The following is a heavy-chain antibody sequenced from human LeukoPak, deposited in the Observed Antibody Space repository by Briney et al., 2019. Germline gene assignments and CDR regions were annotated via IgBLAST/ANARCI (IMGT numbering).Heavy chain of an antibody. V-gene: IGHV1-8*01. CDR3: AQIAAAGHYYYYGMDV. J-gene: IGHJ6*02. CDR1: GYTFTSYD. Sequence: ASVKVSCKASGYTFTSYDINWVRQATGQGLEWMGWMNPNSGNTGYAQKFQGRVTMTRNTSISTAYMELSSLRSEDTAAYYCAQIAAAGHYYYYGMDVWGQGTTVTVSS. CDR2: MNPNSGNT. D-gene: IGHD6-13*01.